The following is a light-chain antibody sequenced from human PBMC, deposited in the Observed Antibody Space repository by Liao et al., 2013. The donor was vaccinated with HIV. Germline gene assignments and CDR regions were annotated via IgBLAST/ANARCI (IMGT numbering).Light chain of an antibody. CDR2: QDN. J-gene: IGLJ1*01. Sequence: SYELTQPPSVSVSPGQTASITCSGDKLGEKYACWYQQKAGQSPLLVIYQDNKRPSGIPERFSGSNSGNTATLTISGTQAMDEADYYCQAWDSSTANYVFGTGTKVTVL. CDR3: QAWDSSTANYV. CDR1: KLGEKY. V-gene: IGLV3-1*01.